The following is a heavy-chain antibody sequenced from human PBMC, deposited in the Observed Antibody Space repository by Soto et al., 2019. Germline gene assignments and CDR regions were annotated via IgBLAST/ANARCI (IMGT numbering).Heavy chain of an antibody. CDR2: INPSGGST. V-gene: IGHV1-46*03. J-gene: IGHJ4*02. CDR3: ARDPSRIQLERRYTPPFDY. D-gene: IGHD1-1*01. Sequence: ASVKVSCKASGYTFTSYYMQWVRQAPGQGLEWMGIINPSGGSTSYAQKFQGRVTMTRDTSTSTVYMELSSLRSEDTAVYYCARDPSRIQLERRYTPPFDYWGQGTLVTVSS. CDR1: GYTFTSYY.